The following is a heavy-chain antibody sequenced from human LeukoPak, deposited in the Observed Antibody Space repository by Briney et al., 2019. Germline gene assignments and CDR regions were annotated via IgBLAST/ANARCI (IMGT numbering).Heavy chain of an antibody. CDR1: GFTFSSYA. J-gene: IGHJ1*01. CDR2: ISAGGRST. D-gene: IGHD7-27*01. CDR3: AKDLMATTWGYFQD. V-gene: IGHV3-23*01. Sequence: GGSLRLSCAASGFTFSSYAMTWVRQAPGKGLEWVSGISAGGRSTYYTDSVKGRFTISRDNSKNTLYLQMNSLRAEDTAVYYCAKDLMATTWGYFQDWGQGTLVTVSS.